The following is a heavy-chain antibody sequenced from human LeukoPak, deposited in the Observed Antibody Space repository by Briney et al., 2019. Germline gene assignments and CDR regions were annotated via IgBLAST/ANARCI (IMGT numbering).Heavy chain of an antibody. CDR3: ARGLNYYGSGSYYSPYNWFDP. Sequence: SETLSLTCAVYGGSFSGYYWSWIRQPPGKGLEWIGEINHSGSTNYNPSLKSRVTISVDTSKNQFSLKLSSVTAADTAVYCCARGLNYYGSGSYYSPYNWFDPWGQGTLVTVSS. J-gene: IGHJ5*02. D-gene: IGHD3-10*01. V-gene: IGHV4-34*01. CDR2: INHSGST. CDR1: GGSFSGYY.